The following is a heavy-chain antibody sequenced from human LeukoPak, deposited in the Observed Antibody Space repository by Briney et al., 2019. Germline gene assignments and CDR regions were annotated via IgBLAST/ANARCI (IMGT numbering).Heavy chain of an antibody. CDR3: ARDSSSWYGWFDP. D-gene: IGHD6-13*01. CDR1: GYTFTGYY. J-gene: IGHJ5*02. Sequence: ASVKVSCKASGYTFTGYYMHWVRQAPGQGLEWMGWISPNSGGTNYAQKFQGRVTMTRDTSISTAYMELSRLRSDDTAVYYCARDSSSWYGWFDPWGQGTLVTVSS. CDR2: ISPNSGGT. V-gene: IGHV1-2*02.